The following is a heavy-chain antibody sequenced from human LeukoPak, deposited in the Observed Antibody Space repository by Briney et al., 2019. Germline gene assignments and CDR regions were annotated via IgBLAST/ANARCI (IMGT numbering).Heavy chain of an antibody. CDR2: IIPILGIA. CDR1: GGTFSSYA. V-gene: IGHV1-69*04. D-gene: IGHD2-15*01. Sequence: ASVKVSCKASGGTFSSYAISWVRQAPGQGLEWMGRIIPILGIANYAQKFQGRVTITADKSTSTAYMELSSLRSEDTAVYYCARVAAGYCSGGSCYSEAFDIWCQGTMVTVSS. CDR3: ARVAAGYCSGGSCYSEAFDI. J-gene: IGHJ3*02.